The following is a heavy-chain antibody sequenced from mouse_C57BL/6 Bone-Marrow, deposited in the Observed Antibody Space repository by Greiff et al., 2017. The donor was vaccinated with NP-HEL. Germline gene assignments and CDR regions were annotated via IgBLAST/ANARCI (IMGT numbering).Heavy chain of an antibody. CDR2: INPGSGGT. CDR1: GYAFTNYL. Sequence: QVQLQQSGAELVRPGTSVKVSCKASGYAFTNYLIEWVKQRPGQGLEWIGVINPGSGGTNYNEKFKGKATLTADKSSSTAYMQLSSLTSEDSAFYFCARSRPGDYWGQGTSVTVSS. CDR3: ARSRPGDY. V-gene: IGHV1-54*01. J-gene: IGHJ4*01. D-gene: IGHD3-3*01.